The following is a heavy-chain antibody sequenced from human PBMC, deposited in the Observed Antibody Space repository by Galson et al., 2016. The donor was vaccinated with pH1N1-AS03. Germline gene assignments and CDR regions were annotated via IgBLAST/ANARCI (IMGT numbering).Heavy chain of an antibody. D-gene: IGHD2-15*01. V-gene: IGHV1-2*06. CDR3: ARDYCSGGSCYWLGARGGMDA. CDR2: INPDSGAT. CDR1: GYIFTDYY. J-gene: IGHJ6*02. Sequence: SVKVSCKAPGYIFTDYYLHWVRQAPGQGLEWMGRINPDSGATSYAQKFEGRVTMTRDTYTNTAYMTLSRLRPDDTAVYFCARDYCSGGSCYWLGARGGMDAWGQGTTVTVSS.